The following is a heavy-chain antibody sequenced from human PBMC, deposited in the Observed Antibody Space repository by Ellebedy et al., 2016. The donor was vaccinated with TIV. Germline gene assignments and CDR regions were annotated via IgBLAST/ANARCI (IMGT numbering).Heavy chain of an antibody. J-gene: IGHJ6*03. CDR1: GFTLTTSW. CDR2: IKQDGSEK. CDR3: ARGEGVVVPAAILPKRSRRYYYMDV. V-gene: IGHV3-7*04. Sequence: GESLKISCAASGFTLTTSWMNWVRQAPGKGLEWVANIKQDGSEKYYVDSVEGRFTISRDNAKNSLSLQMKSLRAEDTAVYYCARGEGVVVPAAILPKRSRRYYYMDVWGKGTTVTVSS. D-gene: IGHD2-2*01.